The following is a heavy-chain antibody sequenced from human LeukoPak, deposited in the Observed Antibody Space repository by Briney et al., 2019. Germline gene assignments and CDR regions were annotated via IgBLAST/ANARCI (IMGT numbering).Heavy chain of an antibody. CDR1: GGSISSGGYS. CDR3: ARWSWFVDY. D-gene: IGHD3-10*01. Sequence: SSETLSLICAVSGGSISSGGYSWSWIRQPPGKGLEWIGYIYHSGSTYYNPSLKSRVTISVDRSKNQFSLKLSSVTAADTAVYYCARWSWFVDYWGQGTLVTVSS. J-gene: IGHJ4*02. CDR2: IYHSGST. V-gene: IGHV4-30-2*01.